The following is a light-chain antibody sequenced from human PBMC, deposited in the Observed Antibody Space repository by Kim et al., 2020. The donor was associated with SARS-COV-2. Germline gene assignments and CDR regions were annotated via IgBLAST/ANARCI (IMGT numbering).Light chain of an antibody. V-gene: IGKV1-5*03. Sequence: DIQMTQSPSTLSASVGARVTITCRASQSISHWLAWYQQKPGKAPKLLIYKASTLKSGVPLRFSASESGTEFTLTISSLQPEDFATYYCQQYNTYPVTFGPGTKLEI. CDR3: QQYNTYPVT. CDR2: KAS. CDR1: QSISHW. J-gene: IGKJ1*01.